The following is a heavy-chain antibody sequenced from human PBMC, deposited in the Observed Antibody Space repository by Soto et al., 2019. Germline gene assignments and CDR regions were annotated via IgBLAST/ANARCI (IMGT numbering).Heavy chain of an antibody. CDR3: ARDKDLQPTVWGF. CDR1: GDSMATGGHY. J-gene: IGHJ4*02. Sequence: SETLSLTCTVSGDSMATGGHYYNWIRQVPGKGLEWIGYVYYSGATHYTPSLRARATISRDTSKNQFSLRLISVTAADTALYYCARDKDLQPTVWGFWGQGIQVTV. D-gene: IGHD3-16*01. CDR2: VYYSGAT. V-gene: IGHV4-31*03.